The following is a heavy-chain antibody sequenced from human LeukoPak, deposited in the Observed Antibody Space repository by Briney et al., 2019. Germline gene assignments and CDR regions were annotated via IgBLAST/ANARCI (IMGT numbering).Heavy chain of an antibody. V-gene: IGHV3-7*04. CDR1: GFTFAPYW. CDR2: MNRDGSEK. CDR3: ARGIEEWLYLYY. Sequence: GGSLRLSCAASGFTFAPYWMTWVRQAPGKGLEYVATMNRDGSEKYYVDSVKGRFTISRDNSKNSLYLQMDSLRAEDTAVYYCARGIEEWLYLYYWGQGARVTVAS. J-gene: IGHJ4*02. D-gene: IGHD3-3*01.